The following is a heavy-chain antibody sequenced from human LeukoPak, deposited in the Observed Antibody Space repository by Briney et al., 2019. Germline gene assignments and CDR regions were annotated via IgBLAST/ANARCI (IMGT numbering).Heavy chain of an antibody. J-gene: IGHJ4*02. D-gene: IGHD6-13*01. Sequence: GGSRRLSCAASGFTFSSYSMNWVRQAPGKGLEWVSSISSSSSYIYYADSVKGRFTISRDNAKNSLYLQMNSLRAEDTAVYYCARDPSYRSSWYKFDYWGQGTLVTVSS. CDR2: ISSSSSYI. V-gene: IGHV3-21*01. CDR1: GFTFSSYS. CDR3: ARDPSYRSSWYKFDY.